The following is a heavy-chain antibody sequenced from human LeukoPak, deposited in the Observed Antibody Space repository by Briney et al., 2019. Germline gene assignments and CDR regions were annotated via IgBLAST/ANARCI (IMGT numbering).Heavy chain of an antibody. CDR1: GGSISSYY. Sequence: KPSETLSLTCTVSGGSISSYYWNWIRQPPGKGLEWIGYIYYSGSTNYNPSLKSRVTISVDTSKNQFSLKLSSVSAADTAVYYCAREGVRVYDSSGFDAFDIWGQGTMVTVSS. J-gene: IGHJ3*02. D-gene: IGHD3-22*01. CDR2: IYYSGST. V-gene: IGHV4-59*01. CDR3: AREGVRVYDSSGFDAFDI.